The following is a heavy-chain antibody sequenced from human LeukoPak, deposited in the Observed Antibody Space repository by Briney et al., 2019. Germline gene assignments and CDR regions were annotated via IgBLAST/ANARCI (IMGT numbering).Heavy chain of an antibody. J-gene: IGHJ1*01. CDR2: LCGDGTST. V-gene: IGHV3-43*02. D-gene: IGHD3-10*01. CDR3: ARDESKRFGEYEHFQH. Sequence: GGSLRLSCAASGFRFNDHAMHWVRQVPGKGLEWVSLLCGDGTSTHYADSVKGRFTIGKDNSKNSLYLKMNSLRTEDTAFYYCARDESKRFGEYEHFQHWGQGTLVTVS. CDR1: GFRFNDHA.